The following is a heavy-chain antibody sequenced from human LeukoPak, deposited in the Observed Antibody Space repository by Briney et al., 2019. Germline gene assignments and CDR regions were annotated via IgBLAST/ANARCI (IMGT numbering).Heavy chain of an antibody. V-gene: IGHV4-38-2*01. J-gene: IGHJ4*02. CDR3: ASHGVVNNVIDY. Sequence: SETLSLTCAVSGYSISSGYYWGWIRQPPGKGLEWIGSIYHSGSTYYNPSLKSRVTISVDTSKNQFSLKLSSVTAADRAVYYCASHGVVNNVIDYWGQGTLVTVSS. D-gene: IGHD3-3*01. CDR2: IYHSGST. CDR1: GYSISSGYY.